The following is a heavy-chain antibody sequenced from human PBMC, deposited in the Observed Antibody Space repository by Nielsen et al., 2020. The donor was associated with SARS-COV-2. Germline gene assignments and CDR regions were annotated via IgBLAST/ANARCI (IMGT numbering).Heavy chain of an antibody. Sequence: GESLKISCAASGFTFSSDGMHWVRQAPGKGLEWVAVIWYDGSNKYYADSVKGRFTISRYNSKNTLYLQMNSLRAEDTAVYYCARDGPGGYSYGSYYFDYWGQGTLVTVSS. CDR1: GFTFSSDG. D-gene: IGHD5-18*01. CDR3: ARDGPGGYSYGSYYFDY. CDR2: IWYDGSNK. J-gene: IGHJ4*02. V-gene: IGHV3-33*01.